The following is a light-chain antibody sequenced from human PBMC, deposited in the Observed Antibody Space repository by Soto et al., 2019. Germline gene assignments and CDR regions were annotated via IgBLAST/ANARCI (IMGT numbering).Light chain of an antibody. Sequence: DIQLTQSPATLSASVGDRVTIACRASQGIXVWLSWDQQKPGKAPKVLXAKGSSLERGGPSRFSGSGSATEFTLTISSLQPYYFANYYLQQYNSDSWTFGQGTKVDIK. CDR1: QGIXVW. V-gene: IGKV1-5*03. CDR2: KGS. CDR3: QQYNSDSWT. J-gene: IGKJ1*01.